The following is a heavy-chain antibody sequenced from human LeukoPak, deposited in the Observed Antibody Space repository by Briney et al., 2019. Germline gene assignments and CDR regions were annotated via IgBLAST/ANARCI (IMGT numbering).Heavy chain of an antibody. CDR2: IYYSGST. CDR1: GGSISSYY. CDR3: ARGLCSSTSCYWFDP. J-gene: IGHJ5*02. Sequence: SETLSLTCTVSGGSISSYYWSWIRQPPGKGLEWIGNIYYSGSTYYNPSLKSRVTISVDTSKNQFSLKLSSVTAADTAVYYCARGLCSSTSCYWFDPWGQGTLVTVSS. D-gene: IGHD2-2*01. V-gene: IGHV4-59*06.